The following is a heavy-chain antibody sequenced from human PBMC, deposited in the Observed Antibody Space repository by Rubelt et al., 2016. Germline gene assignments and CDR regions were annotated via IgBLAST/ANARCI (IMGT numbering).Heavy chain of an antibody. Sequence: QVQLQQWGAGLLKPSETLSLTCAVYGGSFTGYYWNWIRQPPGKGLEWIGEINHSGSTNYNPSLKSRVTISVDTSKNQFSPKRSSVTAADTAVYYWARSPLGGIHAFDIWGQGTMVTVSS. CDR1: GGSFTGYY. CDR2: INHSGST. J-gene: IGHJ3*02. V-gene: IGHV4-34*01. D-gene: IGHD1-26*01. CDR3: ARSPLGGIHAFDI.